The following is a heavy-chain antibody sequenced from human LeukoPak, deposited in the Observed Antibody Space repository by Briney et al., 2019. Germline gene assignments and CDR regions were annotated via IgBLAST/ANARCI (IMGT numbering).Heavy chain of an antibody. CDR3: AGTYYDFWSGYFKPGYYFDY. V-gene: IGHV4-39*01. D-gene: IGHD3-3*01. J-gene: IGHJ4*02. CDR1: GGSISSSSYY. Sequence: SETLSLTCTVSGGSISSSSYYWGWIRQPPGKGLEWIVGIYYSGSTYYYPSLKSRVTISVDTSKNQFSLKLSSVTAADTAVYYCAGTYYDFWSGYFKPGYYFDYWGQGTLVTVSS. CDR2: IYYSGST.